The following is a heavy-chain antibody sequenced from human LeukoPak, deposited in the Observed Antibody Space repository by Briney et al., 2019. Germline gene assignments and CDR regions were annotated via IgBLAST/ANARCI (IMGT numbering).Heavy chain of an antibody. CDR1: GFTFSSYG. CDR2: IWYDGSNK. D-gene: IGHD4-17*01. J-gene: IGHJ6*03. V-gene: IGHV3-33*06. CDR3: AKGPAEEGDYDDYYYYYMDV. Sequence: GGSLRLSCAASGFTFSSYGMHWVRQAPGKGLEWVAVIWYDGSNKYYADSVKGRFTISRDNSKNTLYLQMNSLRAEDTAVYYCAKGPAEEGDYDDYYYYYMDVWGKGTTVTVSS.